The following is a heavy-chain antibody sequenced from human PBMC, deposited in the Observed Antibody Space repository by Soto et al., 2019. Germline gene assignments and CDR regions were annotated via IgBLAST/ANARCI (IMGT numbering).Heavy chain of an antibody. CDR1: GYTFTRYD. J-gene: IGHJ5*02. D-gene: IGHD1-1*01. Sequence: QVQLVQSGAEVKKPGASVKVSCKASGYTFTRYDINWVRQATGQGLEWMGWMNPNSGNTGYAQKFQGRVTMTRNTYISRAYMELSSLRSEDTAVYSCARGWNPTIAGRWFDPWGQGTLVNVS. V-gene: IGHV1-8*01. CDR3: ARGWNPTIAGRWFDP. CDR2: MNPNSGNT.